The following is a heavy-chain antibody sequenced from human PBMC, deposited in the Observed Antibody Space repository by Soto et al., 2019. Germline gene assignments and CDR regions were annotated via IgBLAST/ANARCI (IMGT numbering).Heavy chain of an antibody. CDR1: GFTFSSYA. Sequence: GGSLRLSCAASGFTFSSYAMSWVRQAPGKGLEWVSAISGSGGSTYYADSVKGRFTISRDNSKNTLYLQMNSLRAEDTAVYYCAKDDYDYIWGSYRSSDYWGQGTLVTVSS. J-gene: IGHJ4*02. V-gene: IGHV3-23*01. CDR2: ISGSGGST. CDR3: AKDDYDYIWGSYRSSDY. D-gene: IGHD3-16*02.